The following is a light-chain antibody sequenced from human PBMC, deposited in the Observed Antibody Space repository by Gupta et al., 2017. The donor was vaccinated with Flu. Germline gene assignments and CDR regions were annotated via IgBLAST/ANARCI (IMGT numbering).Light chain of an antibody. CDR3: QQDDNYPLT. Sequence: PSTLSASVGDTVTITCRASQSISAWLAWYQKKPGKPPKLLIYKATSLESGVTSRFSGSGFGTEFSLTISSLQPDDCAIYYCQQDDNYPLTFGGGTTVEIK. CDR2: KAT. CDR1: QSISAW. V-gene: IGKV1-5*03. J-gene: IGKJ4*01.